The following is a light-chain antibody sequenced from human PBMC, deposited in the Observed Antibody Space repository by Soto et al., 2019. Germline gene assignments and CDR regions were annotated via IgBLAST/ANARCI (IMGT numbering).Light chain of an antibody. J-gene: IGLJ1*01. CDR2: EVT. Sequence: QSVLTQPPSASGSPGQSVTISCTGTSNDVGGYNYVSWYQQHPGRAPKLIIYEVTQRPSGVPDRFSGSKSGNTASLTVSGLQAEDEADYSCTSYADGNTPHVFGPGTKVTV. CDR1: SNDVGGYNY. V-gene: IGLV2-8*01. CDR3: TSYADGNTPHV.